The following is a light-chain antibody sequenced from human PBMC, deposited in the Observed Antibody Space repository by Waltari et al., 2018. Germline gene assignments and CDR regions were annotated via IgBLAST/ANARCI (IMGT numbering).Light chain of an antibody. Sequence: DIQMTQSPSTLSASVGDTVPITCRASQSISHWLAWFQQKPGKAPKLLIYKTSNLERGVPSRFSGVGSETEFALTISSLQPDDFATYHCQQYHTFYSFGQGTKLEIK. CDR2: KTS. CDR1: QSISHW. J-gene: IGKJ2*03. CDR3: QQYHTFYS. V-gene: IGKV1-5*03.